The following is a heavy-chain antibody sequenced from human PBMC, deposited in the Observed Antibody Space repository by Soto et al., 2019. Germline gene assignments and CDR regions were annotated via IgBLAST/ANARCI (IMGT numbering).Heavy chain of an antibody. CDR2: ISGSSSNI. CDR1: GFSCSNYA. V-gene: IGHV3-48*01. Sequence: EVQLVESGGGLVQPGGSLRLSCAASGFSCSNYAMDWVRQAPGKGLEWVSYISGSSSNIRYADSVKGRFTISRDNAKSSVYLQMNSLRADDTAVYYCARDPSRGSDWARYFDLWGRGTLVTVSS. D-gene: IGHD1-26*01. CDR3: ARDPSRGSDWARYFDL. J-gene: IGHJ2*01.